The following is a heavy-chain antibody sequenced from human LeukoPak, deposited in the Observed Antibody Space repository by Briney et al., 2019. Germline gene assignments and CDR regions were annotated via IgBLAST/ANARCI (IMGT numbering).Heavy chain of an antibody. V-gene: IGHV4-4*09. J-gene: IGHJ4*02. Sequence: SETLSLTCTVSGGFISSYYWSWIRQPPGKGLEWIGYIYTSGSTNYNPSLKSRVTISVDTSENQFSLKLSSVTAADTAVYYCARQSPTGRITIFGVVPGYFDYWGQGTLVTVSS. D-gene: IGHD3-3*01. CDR1: GGFISSYY. CDR3: ARQSPTGRITIFGVVPGYFDY. CDR2: IYTSGST.